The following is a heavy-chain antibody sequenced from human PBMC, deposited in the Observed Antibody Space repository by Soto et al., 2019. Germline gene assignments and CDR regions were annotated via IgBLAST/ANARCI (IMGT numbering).Heavy chain of an antibody. CDR1: GFTFSSYW. Sequence: PGGSLRLSCAASGFTFSSYWMHWVRQAPGKGLVWVSRVNSDGSSTSYADPVKGRFTISRDNAKNTLYLQMNSLRAEDTAVYYCAKVYSSSWLAGYYGMDVWGQGTTVTVSS. D-gene: IGHD6-13*01. V-gene: IGHV3-74*01. CDR2: VNSDGSST. CDR3: AKVYSSSWLAGYYGMDV. J-gene: IGHJ6*02.